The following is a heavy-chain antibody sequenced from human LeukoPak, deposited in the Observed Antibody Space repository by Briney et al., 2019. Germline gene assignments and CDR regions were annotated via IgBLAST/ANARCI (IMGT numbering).Heavy chain of an antibody. J-gene: IGHJ4*02. CDR2: ISSSSGLI. V-gene: IGHV3-48*04. Sequence: GGSLRLSCAAAGLPFTRYAMSWVRQAPGKGLEWLSYISSSSGLISYADSVKGRFTISRDNAEKSLYLQMNSLRAEDTAIYYCARAGVLRYLGDWGQGTLVTVSS. CDR3: ARAGVLRYLGD. D-gene: IGHD3-9*01. CDR1: GLPFTRYA.